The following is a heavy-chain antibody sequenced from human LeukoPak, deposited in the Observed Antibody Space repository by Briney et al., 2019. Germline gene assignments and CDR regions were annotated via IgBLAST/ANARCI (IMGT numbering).Heavy chain of an antibody. CDR2: IYYSGST. D-gene: IGHD2-2*02. CDR1: GGSIGSGDYY. J-gene: IGHJ3*02. Sequence: PSETLSLTCTVSGGSIGSGDYYWSWIRQPPGKGLEWIGYIYYSGSTYYNPSLKSRVTISVDTSKNQFSLKLSSVTAADTAVYYCARDGYCSSTSCYINAFDIWGQGTMVTVSS. CDR3: ARDGYCSSTSCYINAFDI. V-gene: IGHV4-30-4*01.